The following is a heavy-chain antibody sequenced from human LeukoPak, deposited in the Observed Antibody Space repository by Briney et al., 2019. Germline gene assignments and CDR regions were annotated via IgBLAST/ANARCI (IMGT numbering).Heavy chain of an antibody. Sequence: GGTLGLSCVASGFTFSRHGMNWVRQAPGKGLEWVSGISPSGEITYYTDSVKGRFTISRDNAKNSLYLQMNSLRGEDTAVYYCARDRHFDYWGQGTLVTVSS. CDR1: GFTFSRHG. CDR3: ARDRHFDY. CDR2: ISPSGEIT. V-gene: IGHV3-23*01. J-gene: IGHJ4*02.